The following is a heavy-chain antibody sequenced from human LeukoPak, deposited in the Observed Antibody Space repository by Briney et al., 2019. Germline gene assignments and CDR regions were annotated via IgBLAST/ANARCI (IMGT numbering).Heavy chain of an antibody. CDR2: IYSGGST. Sequence: WGSLSLSCAASGFTVSSNDMSWVRQAPGKGLEWVSVIYSGGSTYYADSVKGRFTISRDNSKNTLYLQMNSLRAEDTAVYYCARDMKVGATVGAFDIWGQGTMVTVSS. J-gene: IGHJ3*02. D-gene: IGHD1-26*01. CDR3: ARDMKVGATVGAFDI. V-gene: IGHV3-66*01. CDR1: GFTVSSND.